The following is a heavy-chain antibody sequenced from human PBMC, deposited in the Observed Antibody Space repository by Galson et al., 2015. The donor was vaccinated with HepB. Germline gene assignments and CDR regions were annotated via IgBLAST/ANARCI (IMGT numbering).Heavy chain of an antibody. CDR2: ITGSGGST. J-gene: IGHJ6*02. CDR1: GFSFSRYA. Sequence: SLRLSCATSGFSFSRYAMSWVRQAPGKGLEWVSAITGSGGSTYYADSVKGRFTISRDNSKNTLHLQVNRLRAEDTAVYYCAKAVALYFYCGLDVWGQGTTVTVSS. CDR3: AKAVALYFYCGLDV. V-gene: IGHV3-23*01.